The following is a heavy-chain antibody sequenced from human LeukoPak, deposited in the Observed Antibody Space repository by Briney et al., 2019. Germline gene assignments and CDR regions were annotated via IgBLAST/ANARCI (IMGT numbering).Heavy chain of an antibody. D-gene: IGHD5-24*01. J-gene: IGHJ4*02. CDR1: GFSFSGYS. V-gene: IGHV3-21*01. CDR2: ITSSSVYI. CDR3: AGVGGMATAHMDY. Sequence: GGSLRLSCAASGFSFSGYSMHWVRQAPGKGLEWVSSITSSSVYIYYGESVRGRFTISRDNAKNSVYLQMSSLRAEDTAVYYCAGVGGMATAHMDYWGQGTLVTVSS.